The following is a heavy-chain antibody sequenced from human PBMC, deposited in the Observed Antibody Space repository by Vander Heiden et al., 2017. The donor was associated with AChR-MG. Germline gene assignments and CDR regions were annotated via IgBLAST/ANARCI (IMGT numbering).Heavy chain of an antibody. CDR3: ARDKGGKYYFDS. D-gene: IGHD1-26*01. J-gene: IGHJ4*02. CDR2: SYYNGKT. V-gene: IGHV4-31*03. Sequence: QVQLQESGPGLVKPSQTLALTCTVSGGSISSEGYFWGWIRQHPGKGLEWIGYSYYNGKTHYNPSLESRVTISVDTSKNQFSLRLSSVTAADTAVYYCARDKGGKYYFDSWVQGTLVTVSS. CDR1: GGSISSEGYF.